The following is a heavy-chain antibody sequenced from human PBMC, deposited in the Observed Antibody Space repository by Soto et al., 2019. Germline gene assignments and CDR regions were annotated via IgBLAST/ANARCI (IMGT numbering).Heavy chain of an antibody. CDR1: GFTFSSYS. J-gene: IGHJ4*02. Sequence: EVQLVESGGGLVKPGGSLRLSCAASGFTFSSYSMNWVRQAPGKGLEWVSSISSSSSYIYYADSVKGRFTISRDNAKNSLYLQMNSLRAEDTAVYDCARVVDYYDRSGDYWGQGTLVTVSS. CDR3: ARVVDYYDRSGDY. D-gene: IGHD3-22*01. CDR2: ISSSSSYI. V-gene: IGHV3-21*01.